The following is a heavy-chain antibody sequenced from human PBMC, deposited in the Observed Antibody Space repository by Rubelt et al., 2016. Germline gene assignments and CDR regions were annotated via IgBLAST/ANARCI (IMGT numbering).Heavy chain of an antibody. Sequence: QVQLVQSGAEVKKPGASVKVSCKASGYTFTSYGISWVRQAPGQGLEWMGWISAYNGNTKKARKRHGRVTWTPDTATSKSYMGRRGLRSDDTAVDYCARVYTGYWYFDLWGRGTLVTVSS. CDR2: ISAYNGNT. CDR1: GYTFTSYG. V-gene: IGHV1-18*01. CDR3: ARVYTGYWYFDL. J-gene: IGHJ2*01. D-gene: IGHD1-14*01.